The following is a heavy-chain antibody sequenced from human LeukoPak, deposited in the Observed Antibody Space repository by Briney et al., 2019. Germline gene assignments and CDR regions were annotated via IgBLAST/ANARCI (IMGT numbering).Heavy chain of an antibody. J-gene: IGHJ1*01. V-gene: IGHV3-21*01. CDR3: STYSSSWYFQH. CDR2: ISSSSSYI. Sequence: PGGSLRLSCAASGFTFSSYSMNWVRQAPGKGLEWVSSISSSSSYIYYADSVKGRFTISRDNAKNSLYLQMNSLRAEDTAVYYCSTYSSSWYFQHWGQGTLVTVSS. D-gene: IGHD6-13*01. CDR1: GFTFSSYS.